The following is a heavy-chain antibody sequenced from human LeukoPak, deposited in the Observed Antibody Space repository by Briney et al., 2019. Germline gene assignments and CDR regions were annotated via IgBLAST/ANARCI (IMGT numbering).Heavy chain of an antibody. CDR1: GFTFSSYS. Sequence: GGSLRLSCAASGFTFSSYSMNWVRQAPGKGLGWVSSISSSSSYIYYADSVKGRFTISRDNAKNSLYLQMNSLRAEDTAVYYCATGPLTISGSTEFDYWGQGTLVTVSS. CDR3: ATGPLTISGSTEFDY. J-gene: IGHJ4*02. V-gene: IGHV3-21*01. CDR2: ISSSSSYI. D-gene: IGHD3-3*01.